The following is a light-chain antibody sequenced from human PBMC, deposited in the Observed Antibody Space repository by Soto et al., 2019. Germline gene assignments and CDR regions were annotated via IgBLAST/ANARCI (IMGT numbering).Light chain of an antibody. J-gene: IGKJ3*01. CDR1: QSVSSSY. CDR3: QQYDSSPST. V-gene: IGKV3-20*01. Sequence: EIVLTQSPGTLSLSPGERATLSCRASQSVSSSYLAWYQQKPGQAPRLLIYGASNRATGIPDRFSGSGSGTDFTLTISRLEPEDFAVYYCQQYDSSPSTFGPGTKVDIK. CDR2: GAS.